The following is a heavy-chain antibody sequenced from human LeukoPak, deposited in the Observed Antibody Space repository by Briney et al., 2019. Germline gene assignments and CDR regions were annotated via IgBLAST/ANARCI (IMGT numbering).Heavy chain of an antibody. Sequence: PSETLSLTCAVYGGSFSGYYWSWIRKPPGKGLEWVGEINHSGSTNYNPSLKSRVTISVDTSKNQFSLKLSSVTAADTAVYYCAREQQRDCSGGSCYWVVDYWGQGTLVTVSS. CDR1: GGSFSGYY. D-gene: IGHD2-15*01. CDR2: INHSGST. J-gene: IGHJ4*02. V-gene: IGHV4-34*01. CDR3: AREQQRDCSGGSCYWVVDY.